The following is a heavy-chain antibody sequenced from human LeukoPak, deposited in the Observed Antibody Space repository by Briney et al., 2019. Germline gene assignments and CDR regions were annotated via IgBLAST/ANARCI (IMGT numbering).Heavy chain of an antibody. CDR1: GGTFSSYA. D-gene: IGHD6-19*01. CDR3: AREIAVAGTVYFDY. Sequence: SVKASCKASGGTFSSYAISWVRQAPGQGLEWMGGIIPIFGTANYAQKFQGRVTITADESTSTAYMELSSLRSEDTAVYYCAREIAVAGTVYFDYWGQGTLVTVSS. V-gene: IGHV1-69*01. CDR2: IIPIFGTA. J-gene: IGHJ4*02.